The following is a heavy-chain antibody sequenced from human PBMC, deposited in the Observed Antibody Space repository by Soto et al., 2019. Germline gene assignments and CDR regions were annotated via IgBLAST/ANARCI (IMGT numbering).Heavy chain of an antibody. CDR1: GGSVNSGNNY. CDR3: ARVERGTATTVVDAFDI. J-gene: IGHJ3*02. Sequence: QVQLQRWGAGLLKPSGTRSLTCAVFGGSVNSGNNYWSWIRQPPGKGLEWIGEMSHSGGTHFKPSRKSRVTISVDTSKNQFSLKMSSVTAADTALYYCARVERGTATTVVDAFDIWGPGTMVTVSS. V-gene: IGHV4-34*01. D-gene: IGHD1-1*01. CDR2: MSHSGGT.